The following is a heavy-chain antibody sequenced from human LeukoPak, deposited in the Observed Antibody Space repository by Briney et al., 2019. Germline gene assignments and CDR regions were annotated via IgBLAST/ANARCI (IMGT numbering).Heavy chain of an antibody. CDR2: INHSGST. CDR1: GGSFSGYY. V-gene: IGHV4-34*01. CDR3: ARDPGDGDAFDI. D-gene: IGHD3-10*01. Sequence: KPSETLSLTCAVYGGSFSGYYWSWIRQPPGKGLEWIGEINHSGSTNYNPSLKSRVTISVDTSKNQFSLKLSSVTAADTAVYYCARDPGDGDAFDIWGQGTMVTVSS. J-gene: IGHJ3*02.